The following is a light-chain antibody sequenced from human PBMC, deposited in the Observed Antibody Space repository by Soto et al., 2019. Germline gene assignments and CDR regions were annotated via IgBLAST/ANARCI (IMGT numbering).Light chain of an antibody. J-gene: IGKJ3*01. CDR1: QSVSSTY. CDR3: QQSGTSLFT. CDR2: DTS. V-gene: IGKV3-20*01. Sequence: EIVLTQSPGTLSLSPGDRATLSCRASQSVSSTYLAWYQQKPGQAPRLLIYDTSRRATGVPDRFSGSGSGTNFSLTISRLVPEDFAVYYCQQSGTSLFTFGPGTKVDI.